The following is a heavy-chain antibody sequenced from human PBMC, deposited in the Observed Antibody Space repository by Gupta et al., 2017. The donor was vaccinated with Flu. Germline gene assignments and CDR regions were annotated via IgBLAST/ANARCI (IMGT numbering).Heavy chain of an antibody. D-gene: IGHD1-26*01. J-gene: IGHJ4*02. V-gene: IGHV1-18*01. CDR2: IGPYNDNS. Sequence: RQAPGQGLEWMGWIGPYNDNSVYAERFQDRVTMTADTTDTSTIIIYMELRSLTSEDTAVVYCARDSGGFYIDYWGQGTQGTVSS. CDR3: ARDSGGFYIDY.